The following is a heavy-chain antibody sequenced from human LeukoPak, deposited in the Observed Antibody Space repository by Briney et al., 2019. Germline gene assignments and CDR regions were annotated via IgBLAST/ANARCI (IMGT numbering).Heavy chain of an antibody. V-gene: IGHV4-4*07. D-gene: IGHD4-17*01. CDR1: GGSFSSDY. Sequence: SETLSLTCTVSGGSFSSDYWSWIRQPAGKGLEWIGRIYTSGSTNYNPSLKSRVTMSVDTSKNQFSLKLSSVTAADTAVYYCARDRSNRYGAWIDYWGQGTLVTVSS. CDR3: ARDRSNRYGAWIDY. J-gene: IGHJ4*02. CDR2: IYTSGST.